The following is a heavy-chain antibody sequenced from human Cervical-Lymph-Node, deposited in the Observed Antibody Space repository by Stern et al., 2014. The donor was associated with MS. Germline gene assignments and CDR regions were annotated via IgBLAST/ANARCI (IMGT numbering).Heavy chain of an antibody. CDR1: GYTFTANC. V-gene: IGHV5-51*01. CDR3: ARDYGDYAFDY. Sequence: EVQLVESGAEVKKPGESLKISCKGSGYTFTANCIAWVRQMPGKGLEWMGISYPDDSDPSYSPSFQGQFTISADKSISTAYLQWSSLKAADTAMYYCARDYGDYAFDYWGQGTLVTVSS. J-gene: IGHJ4*02. CDR2: SYPDDSDP. D-gene: IGHD4-17*01.